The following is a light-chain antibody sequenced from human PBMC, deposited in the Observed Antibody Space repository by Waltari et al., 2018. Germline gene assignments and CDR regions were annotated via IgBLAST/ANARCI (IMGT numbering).Light chain of an antibody. CDR1: SSNTGATY. CDR3: AARDDSLSGVV. J-gene: IGLJ3*02. CDR2: RDK. Sequence: SVLTQPPSASGTPGQRVTPSCSGTSSNTGATYVYWYQQFQVTAPKLLIYRDKQRPSGVPDRFSGSKSGTSASLAISGLRSEDEGDYYCAARDDSLSGVVFGGGTKLTVL. V-gene: IGLV1-47*01.